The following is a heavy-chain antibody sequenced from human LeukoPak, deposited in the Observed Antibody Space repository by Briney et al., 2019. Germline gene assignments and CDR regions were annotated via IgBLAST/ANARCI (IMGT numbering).Heavy chain of an antibody. V-gene: IGHV3-11*01. D-gene: IGHD6-19*01. CDR1: GFTFSDYY. J-gene: IGHJ4*02. CDR2: ISSSGRTI. Sequence: GGSLILSCAAPGFTFSDYYMSWIRQAPGKGLEWVSYISSSGRTIYYADSVKGRFTISRDNAKNSLYLQMNSLRAEDTAVYYCARGAKGWRRGPGYSSGWADYWGQGTLVTVSS. CDR3: ARGAKGWRRGPGYSSGWADY.